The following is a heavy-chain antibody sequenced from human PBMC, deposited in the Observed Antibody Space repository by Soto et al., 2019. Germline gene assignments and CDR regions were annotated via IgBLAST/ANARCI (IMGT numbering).Heavy chain of an antibody. CDR3: ARAAIPPGIAVAGTPYYFDY. J-gene: IGHJ4*02. D-gene: IGHD6-19*01. CDR1: GDSVSSNSAA. V-gene: IGHV6-1*01. CDR2: TYYRSKCYN. Sequence: PSQTLSLTCAISGDSVSSNSAAWNWIRQSPSRGLEWLGMTYYRSKCYNDYAVSVKSRITINPDTSKNQFSLQLNSVTPEDTAVYYCARAAIPPGIAVAGTPYYFDYWGQGTLVTVSS.